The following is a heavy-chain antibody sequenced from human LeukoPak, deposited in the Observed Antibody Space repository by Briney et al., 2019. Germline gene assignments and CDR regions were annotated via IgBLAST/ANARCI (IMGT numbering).Heavy chain of an antibody. CDR1: GFTFSSYE. CDR2: ISSGGNTI. Sequence: SGGSLRLSCAASGFTFSSYEMNWVRQAPGKGREWVSYISSGGNTIYYAGSVKGRFTISRDNAKNSLYLQMNSLRAEDTAVYYCAREGTAMVSFDYWGQGTLVTVSS. CDR3: AREGTAMVSFDY. D-gene: IGHD5-18*01. V-gene: IGHV3-48*03. J-gene: IGHJ4*02.